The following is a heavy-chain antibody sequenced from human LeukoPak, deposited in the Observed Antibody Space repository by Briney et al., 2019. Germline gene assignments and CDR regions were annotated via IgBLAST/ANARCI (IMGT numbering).Heavy chain of an antibody. V-gene: IGHV4-39*07. CDR3: ARERMATILFDY. J-gene: IGHJ4*02. CDR1: GGSIISTDDY. D-gene: IGHD5-24*01. Sequence: SETLSLTCTVSGGSIISTDDYWGWIRQPPGKGPEWIGSIYYTGSTYHNPSLKSRVTISVDTSKNQFSLKLSSVTAADTAVYYCARERMATILFDYWGQGTLVTVSS. CDR2: IYYTGST.